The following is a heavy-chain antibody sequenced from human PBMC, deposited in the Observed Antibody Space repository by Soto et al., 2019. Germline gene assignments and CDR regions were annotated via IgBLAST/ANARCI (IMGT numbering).Heavy chain of an antibody. J-gene: IGHJ4*02. Sequence: QVQLQQWGAGLLKPSETLSLTCAVYGGSFSGYYWSWIRQPPGKGLEWIGEINHSGSTNYNPSLKSRVTISVDTSKNQFSLKLSSVTAADTAVYYCARGAPRVVVVAATIRHFDYWGQGTLVTVSS. D-gene: IGHD2-15*01. CDR1: GGSFSGYY. CDR2: INHSGST. V-gene: IGHV4-34*01. CDR3: ARGAPRVVVVAATIRHFDY.